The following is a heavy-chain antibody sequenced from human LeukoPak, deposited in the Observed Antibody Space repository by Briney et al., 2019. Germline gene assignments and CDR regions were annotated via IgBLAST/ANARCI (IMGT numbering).Heavy chain of an antibody. D-gene: IGHD3-3*01. CDR2: ISGSGDST. Sequence: GGSLRLSCAASGFTFSNYAMSWVRQAPGKGLEWVSAISGSGDSTYYADSVKGRFTISRDSSMEALYLQMNSLRAEDTATYFCAKRLSFGVAIGDFDYWGQGTLVTVSS. CDR1: GFTFSNYA. CDR3: AKRLSFGVAIGDFDY. J-gene: IGHJ4*02. V-gene: IGHV3-23*01.